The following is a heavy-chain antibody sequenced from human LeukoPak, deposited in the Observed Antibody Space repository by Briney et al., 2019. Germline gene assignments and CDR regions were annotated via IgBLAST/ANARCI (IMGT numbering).Heavy chain of an antibody. CDR3: VRGPRYYDDSGFHYGVFDI. CDR2: IYPGGNI. J-gene: IGHJ3*02. V-gene: IGHV3-53*01. D-gene: IGHD3-22*01. Sequence: GGSLRLSCAASGFTFSSYYMSWVRQAPGKGLQWVSVIYPGGNIYYADSVKGRFIISRDNSKKTLSLQMNSLTADDTAVYYCVRGPRYYDDSGFHYGVFDIWGQGTLVTVSS. CDR1: GFTFSSYY.